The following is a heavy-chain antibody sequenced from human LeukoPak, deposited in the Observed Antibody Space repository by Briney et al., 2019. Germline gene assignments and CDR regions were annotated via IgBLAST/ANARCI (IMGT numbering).Heavy chain of an antibody. D-gene: IGHD3-22*01. V-gene: IGHV3-33*01. Sequence: PGGSLRLSCATSGFAFSTQGMHWVRHAPGKGLEWVSAIWHDGNNKYYVDSVKGRFTISRDNSKTTVYLQMNSLRVEDTAVYYCARDSGDSSGNYPGYWGQGTLVTVSS. CDR2: IWHDGNNK. CDR1: GFAFSTQG. J-gene: IGHJ4*02. CDR3: ARDSGDSSGNYPGY.